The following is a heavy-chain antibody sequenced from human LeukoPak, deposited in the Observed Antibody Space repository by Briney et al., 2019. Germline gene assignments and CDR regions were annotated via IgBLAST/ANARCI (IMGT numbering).Heavy chain of an antibody. D-gene: IGHD5-18*01. J-gene: IGHJ4*02. CDR1: GFSLSTSGVG. Sequence: SGPTLVNPTQTLTLTCTFSGFSLSTSGVGVGWIRQPPGKALEWLALIYWNDDKRYSPPLKSRLTITKDTSKNQVVLTMTNMDPVDTATYYCAHLQGAMGRYRYDYSPVYWGQGTLVTVSS. CDR2: IYWNDDK. CDR3: AHLQGAMGRYRYDYSPVY. V-gene: IGHV2-5*01.